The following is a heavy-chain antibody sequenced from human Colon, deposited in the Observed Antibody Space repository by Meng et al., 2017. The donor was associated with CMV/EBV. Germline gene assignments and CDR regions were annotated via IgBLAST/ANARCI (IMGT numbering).Heavy chain of an antibody. D-gene: IGHD3-3*01. CDR3: ARDLGDFWSGYQLDY. V-gene: IGHV3-21*01. CDR2: IDTSSGFI. J-gene: IGHJ4*02. Sequence: GSLRLSCAASTFTFSNYAINWVRQAPGKGLEWLSSIDTSSGFIYYADSVKGRFTISRDNAKNSVYLQMDSLRAEDTAVYYCARDLGDFWSGYQLDYWGQGTQVTVSS. CDR1: TFTFSNYA.